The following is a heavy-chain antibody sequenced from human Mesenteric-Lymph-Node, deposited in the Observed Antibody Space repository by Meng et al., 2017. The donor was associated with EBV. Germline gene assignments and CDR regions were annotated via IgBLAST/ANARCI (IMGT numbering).Heavy chain of an antibody. D-gene: IGHD2-15*01. Sequence: QITLKESGPTLAKPTQTLRLTCTFSGFSLSTSGVGVGWIRQPPGKALEWLALIYWDDDKRYSPSLKRRLTITKDTSKNQVVLTMTNMDPVDTATYYCTHRGGDIFQNWGQGTLVTVSS. J-gene: IGHJ1*01. V-gene: IGHV2-5*02. CDR3: THRGGDIFQN. CDR1: GFSLSTSGVG. CDR2: IYWDDDK.